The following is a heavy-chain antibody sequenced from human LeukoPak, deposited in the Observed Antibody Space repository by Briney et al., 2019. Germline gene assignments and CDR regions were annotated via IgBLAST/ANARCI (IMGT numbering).Heavy chain of an antibody. CDR1: GFTFNNVW. CDR2: ISGSGGST. J-gene: IGHJ4*02. Sequence: PGGSLRLSCAASGFTFNNVWMNWVRQAPGKGLEWVSAISGSGGSTYYADSVKGRFTISRDNSKNTLYLQMNSLRAEDTAVYYCAKGLGLFDYWGQGTLVTVSS. CDR3: AKGLGLFDY. D-gene: IGHD3-16*01. V-gene: IGHV3-23*01.